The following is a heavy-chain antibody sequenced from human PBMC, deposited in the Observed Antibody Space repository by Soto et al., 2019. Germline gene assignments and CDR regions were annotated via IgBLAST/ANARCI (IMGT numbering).Heavy chain of an antibody. D-gene: IGHD2-2*01. V-gene: IGHV3-48*01. CDR3: AREYCSSTSCLNWFDP. J-gene: IGHJ5*02. CDR1: GFTFSSYS. CDR2: ISSSSSTI. Sequence: GGSLRLSCAASGFTFSSYSMNWVRQAPGKGLEWVSYISSSSSTIYYADSVKGRFTISRDNAKNSLYLQMNSLRAEDTAVYYCAREYCSSTSCLNWFDPWGLGTLVTVSS.